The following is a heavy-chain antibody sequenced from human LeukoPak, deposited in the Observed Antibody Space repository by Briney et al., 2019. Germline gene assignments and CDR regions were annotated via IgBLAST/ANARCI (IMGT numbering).Heavy chain of an antibody. CDR2: INPNSGGT. V-gene: IGHV1-2*02. CDR1: GYTFTSYA. J-gene: IGHJ6*03. CDR3: ARDKVGGSGYYYYYYMDV. D-gene: IGHD3-10*01. Sequence: ASVKVSCKASGYTFTSYAMNWVRQAPGQGLEWMGWINPNSGGTNYAQKFQGRVTMTRDTSISTAYMELSRLRSDDTAVYYCARDKVGGSGYYYYYYMDVWGKGTTVTVSS.